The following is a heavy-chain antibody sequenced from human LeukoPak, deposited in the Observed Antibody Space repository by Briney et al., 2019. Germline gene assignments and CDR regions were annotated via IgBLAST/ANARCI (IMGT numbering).Heavy chain of an antibody. V-gene: IGHV3-48*03. D-gene: IGHD3-22*01. CDR2: ISSSGSTI. CDR1: GFTFSSYE. J-gene: IGHJ4*02. Sequence: PGGSLRLSCAASGFTFSSYEMSWVRQAPGKGLEWVSYISSSGSTIYYADCVKGRFTISRDNAKTSLYLQMNSLTAEDTAVYYCASLPRYDSSGYYYEDYFDYWGQGTLVTVSS. CDR3: ASLPRYDSSGYYYEDYFDY.